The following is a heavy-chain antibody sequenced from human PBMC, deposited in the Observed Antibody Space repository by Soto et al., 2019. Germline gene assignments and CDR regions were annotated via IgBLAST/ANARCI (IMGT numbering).Heavy chain of an antibody. CDR2: ISYDGSNK. J-gene: IGHJ4*02. CDR3: AKDAEYYYDSSGGPYYFDY. Sequence: GGSLRLSCAASGFTFSSYGMHWVRQAPGKGLEWVAVISYDGSNKYYADSVKGRFTISRDNSKNTLYLQMNSLRAEDTAVYYCAKDAEYYYDSSGGPYYFDYWGQGTLVTSPQ. CDR1: GFTFSSYG. D-gene: IGHD3-22*01. V-gene: IGHV3-30*18.